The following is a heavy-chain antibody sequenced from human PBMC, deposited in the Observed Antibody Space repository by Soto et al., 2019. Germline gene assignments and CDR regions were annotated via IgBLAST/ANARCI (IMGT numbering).Heavy chain of an antibody. J-gene: IGHJ4*02. CDR3: ARSYVQSRPIDY. Sequence: ASVKVSCKASGYTLTAYYIHWVRQAPGQGREWMGIMNPGDGSTRYAQMFQGRVTMIRDTSTSTVYMELNSLRSEDTAVYYCARSYVQSRPIDYWGQGTLVTVSS. CDR2: MNPGDGST. D-gene: IGHD3-10*02. CDR1: GYTLTAYY. V-gene: IGHV1-46*01.